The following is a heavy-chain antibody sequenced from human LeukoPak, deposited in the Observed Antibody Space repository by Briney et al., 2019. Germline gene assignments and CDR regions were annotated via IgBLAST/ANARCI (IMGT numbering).Heavy chain of an antibody. J-gene: IGHJ1*01. CDR2: ISSSGSTI. CDR3: ARGVKRITMVRGVIGSAAEYFQH. D-gene: IGHD3-10*01. Sequence: PGGSLRLSCAASGFTFSSYEMNWVRQAPGKGLEWVSYISSSGSTIYYADSVKGRFTISRDNAKNSLYLQMNSLRAEDTAVYYCARGVKRITMVRGVIGSAAEYFQHWGQGTLVTVSS. CDR1: GFTFSSYE. V-gene: IGHV3-48*03.